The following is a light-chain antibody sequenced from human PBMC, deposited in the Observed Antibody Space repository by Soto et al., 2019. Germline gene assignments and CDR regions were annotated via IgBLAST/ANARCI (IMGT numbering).Light chain of an antibody. CDR3: VTWDISLRAWV. V-gene: IGLV1-51*01. CDR1: SSNIGNNY. J-gene: IGLJ3*02. Sequence: QSVLTQPPSVSAAPGQKVTISCSGTSSNIGNNYVSWYQQLPGIAPQLLIYDNNMRPSGIPDRSSGSKAGTSATLGITGLQKGDEGDYYCVTWDISLRAWVFGGGTKLTVL. CDR2: DNN.